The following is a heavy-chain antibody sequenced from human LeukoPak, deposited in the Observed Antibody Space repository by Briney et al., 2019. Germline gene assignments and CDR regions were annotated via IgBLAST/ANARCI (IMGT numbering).Heavy chain of an antibody. Sequence: SETLSLTCTVAGGSITSSSYYWGWIRQPPGKGLEWIGSIYNSGSTYYNPSLKSRVTISVDTSKNQFSLKLSSVTAADTAVYYCAREIVVVPAAMYYFDYWGQGTLVTVSS. CDR1: GGSITSSSYY. D-gene: IGHD2-2*01. J-gene: IGHJ4*02. CDR2: IYNSGST. V-gene: IGHV4-39*07. CDR3: AREIVVVPAAMYYFDY.